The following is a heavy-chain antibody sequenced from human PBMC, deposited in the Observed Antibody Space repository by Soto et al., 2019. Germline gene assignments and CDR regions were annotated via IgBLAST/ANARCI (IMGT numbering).Heavy chain of an antibody. V-gene: IGHV4-34*01. CDR1: GGSFSGYY. D-gene: IGHD2-2*01. J-gene: IGHJ6*02. CDR2: INHSGST. Sequence: PSETLSLTCAVYGGSFSGYYWSWIRQPPGKGLEWIGEINHSGSTNYNPSLKSRVTISVDTSKNQFSLKLSSVTAADTAVYYCARVVVVPAATRGHYGMDVWGQGTTVTVS. CDR3: ARVVVVPAATRGHYGMDV.